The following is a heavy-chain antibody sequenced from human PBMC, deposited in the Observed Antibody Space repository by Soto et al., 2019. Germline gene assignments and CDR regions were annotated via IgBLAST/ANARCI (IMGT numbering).Heavy chain of an antibody. J-gene: IGHJ4*02. CDR3: ARDPDTIFGVVNDWGY. V-gene: IGHV3-30-3*01. Sequence: QVQLVESGGGVVQPGRSLRLSCAASGFTFSSYAMHWVRQAPGKGLEWVAVISYDGSNKYYADSVKGRFTISRDNSKNTLYLQMNSLRAEDTAVYYCARDPDTIFGVVNDWGYWGQGNLVTVSS. CDR1: GFTFSSYA. D-gene: IGHD3-3*01. CDR2: ISYDGSNK.